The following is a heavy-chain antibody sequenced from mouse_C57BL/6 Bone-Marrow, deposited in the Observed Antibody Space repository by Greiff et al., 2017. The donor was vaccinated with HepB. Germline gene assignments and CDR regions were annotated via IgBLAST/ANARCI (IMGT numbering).Heavy chain of an antibody. CDR3: ALVSPYFDY. J-gene: IGHJ2*01. V-gene: IGHV5-17*01. CDR1: GFTFSDYG. Sequence: EVQLVESGGGFVKPGGSLKLSCAASGFTFSDYGMHWVRQDPGKGLEWIAYIRIGSSTIYYEDTVKGRSTISRDNAKNTLFLQMTSLRSEATAMYYCALVSPYFDYWGQGTTLTVSS. D-gene: IGHD2-10*02. CDR2: IRIGSSTI.